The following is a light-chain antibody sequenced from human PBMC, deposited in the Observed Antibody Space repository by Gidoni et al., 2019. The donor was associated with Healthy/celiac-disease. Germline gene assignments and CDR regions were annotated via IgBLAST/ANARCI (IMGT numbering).Light chain of an antibody. CDR3: QQRSNWPVFT. J-gene: IGKJ3*01. CDR2: DAS. V-gene: IGKV3-11*01. Sequence: EIVLTQSPATLSLSPGERATLSCSASQSVRSYLAWYQQKPGQAPRLLIYDASNRATGLPARFSGSGSGTDFTLTISSLEPEDFAVYYCQQRSNWPVFTFGPXTKVDIK. CDR1: QSVRSY.